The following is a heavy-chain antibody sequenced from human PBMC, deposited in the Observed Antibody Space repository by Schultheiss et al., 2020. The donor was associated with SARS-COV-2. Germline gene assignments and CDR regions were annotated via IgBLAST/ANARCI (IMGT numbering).Heavy chain of an antibody. CDR2: MNPNSGDT. Sequence: ASVKVSCKASGYTFTSSDINWVRQAAGQGLEWMGWMNPNSGDTNYAQKFQGRVTMTRDTSISTAYMELSRLRSDDTAVYYCARDYGHYYDSSGYYHWGQGTLVTVSS. CDR3: ARDYGHYYDSSGYYH. D-gene: IGHD3-22*01. J-gene: IGHJ5*02. CDR1: GYTFTSSD. V-gene: IGHV1-2*02.